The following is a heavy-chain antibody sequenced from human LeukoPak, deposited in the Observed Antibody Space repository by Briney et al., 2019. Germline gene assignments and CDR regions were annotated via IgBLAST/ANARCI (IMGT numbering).Heavy chain of an antibody. Sequence: SETLSLTCTVSGDSISSHYWIWIRQPPGKGLEWIAYIYDTGTTVSNPSLKSRVSMSLDRSKNEFSLQLPSVTAADTAVYYCAGIWYSSGYYFDYWGQGTLVTVSS. CDR2: IYDTGTT. CDR3: AGIWYSSGYYFDY. V-gene: IGHV4-59*11. CDR1: GDSISSHY. J-gene: IGHJ4*02. D-gene: IGHD6-19*01.